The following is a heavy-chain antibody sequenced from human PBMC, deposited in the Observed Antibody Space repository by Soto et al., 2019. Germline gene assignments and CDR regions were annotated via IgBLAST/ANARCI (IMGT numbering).Heavy chain of an antibody. D-gene: IGHD6-19*01. CDR2: IYYSGTI. V-gene: IGHV4-59*03. CDR3: AKSVVHHWLVHDALDV. Sequence: EXLSLTCTVSGDSITSSYWTWIRQTPGQGLEWIGYIYYSGTINYNPSLESRVTISIDTSKNQFSLRLSSVTAADTAVYFCAKSVVHHWLVHDALDVWGQGTTVTASS. CDR1: GDSITSSY. J-gene: IGHJ3*01.